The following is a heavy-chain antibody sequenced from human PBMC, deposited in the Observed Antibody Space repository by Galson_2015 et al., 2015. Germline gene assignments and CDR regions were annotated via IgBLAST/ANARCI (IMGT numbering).Heavy chain of an antibody. Sequence: SVKVSCKASGYTFTSYAMNWVRQAPGQGLEWMGWINTNTGNPTYAQGFTGRFVFSLDTSVSTAYLQISSLKAEDTAVYYCARISSNYDSSEFDYWGQGTLVTVSS. D-gene: IGHD3-22*01. V-gene: IGHV7-4-1*02. CDR2: INTNTGNP. J-gene: IGHJ4*02. CDR1: GYTFTSYA. CDR3: ARISSNYDSSEFDY.